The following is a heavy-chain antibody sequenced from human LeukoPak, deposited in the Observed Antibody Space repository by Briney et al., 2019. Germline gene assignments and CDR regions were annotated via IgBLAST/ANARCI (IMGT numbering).Heavy chain of an antibody. CDR3: ARASSYSSSWSEDY. CDR1: GGSISSGGYS. D-gene: IGHD6-13*01. V-gene: IGHV4-30-2*01. CDR2: IYHSGST. Sequence: SQTLSPTCAVSGGSISSGGYSWSWIRQPPGKGLEWIGYIYHSGSTYYNPSLKSRVTISVDRSKNQFSLKLSSVTAADTAVYYCARASSYSSSWSEDYWGQGTLVTVSS. J-gene: IGHJ4*02.